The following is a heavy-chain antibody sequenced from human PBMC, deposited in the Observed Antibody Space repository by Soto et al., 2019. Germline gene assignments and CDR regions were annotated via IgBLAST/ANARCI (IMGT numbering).Heavy chain of an antibody. CDR3: ARAEDDFWSGLHSNWFDP. CDR1: GGSISSYY. D-gene: IGHD3-3*01. V-gene: IGHV4-59*01. Sequence: SETLSLTCTVSGGSISSYYWSWIRQPPGKGLEWIGYIYYSGSTNYNPSLKSGVTISVDTSKNHFSLKLSSVTAADTAVYYCARAEDDFWSGLHSNWFDPWGQGTLVTVSS. CDR2: IYYSGST. J-gene: IGHJ5*02.